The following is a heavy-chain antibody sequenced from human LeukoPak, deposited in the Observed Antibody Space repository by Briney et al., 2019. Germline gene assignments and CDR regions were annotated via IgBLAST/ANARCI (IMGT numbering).Heavy chain of an antibody. CDR3: ASKRVATITDYYYGMDV. V-gene: IGHV1-69*10. CDR1: GGTFSSYA. J-gene: IGHJ6*02. CDR2: IIPIFGIA. D-gene: IGHD5-12*01. Sequence: GASVRVSCKASGGTFSSYAISWVRQAPGQGREWRGGIIPIFGIANYAQKFQGRVTITADKSTSTAYMELSSLRSEDTAVYYCASKRVATITDYYYGMDVWGQGTTVTVSS.